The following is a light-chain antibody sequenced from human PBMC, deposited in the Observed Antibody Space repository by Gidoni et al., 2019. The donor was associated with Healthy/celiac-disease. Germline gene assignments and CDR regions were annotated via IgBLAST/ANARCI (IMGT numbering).Light chain of an antibody. CDR2: DAS. V-gene: IGKV3-11*01. CDR1: QSVSSY. Sequence: EIVLTQSPATLSLSPGERATLSCRASQSVSSYLAWYQQKHGQAPRLLIYDASNRATGIPARFSGSGSGTDVTLTISSLEHEDVAVYYCQQRSNWHPWTFGQGTKVEIK. CDR3: QQRSNWHPWT. J-gene: IGKJ1*01.